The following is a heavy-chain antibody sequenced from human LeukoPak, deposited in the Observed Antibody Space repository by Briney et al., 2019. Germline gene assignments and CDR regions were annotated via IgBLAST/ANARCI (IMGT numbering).Heavy chain of an antibody. CDR2: ISYDGSNK. Sequence: PGRSLRLSCAASGFTFSSYGMHRVRQAPGKGLEWVAVISYDGSNKYYADSVKGRFTISRDNSKNTLYLQMNSLRAEDTAVYYCAKNGDSSVILGYYYYYGMDVWGQGTTGTVSS. D-gene: IGHD3-22*01. CDR1: GFTFSSYG. CDR3: AKNGDSSVILGYYYYYGMDV. V-gene: IGHV3-30*18. J-gene: IGHJ6*02.